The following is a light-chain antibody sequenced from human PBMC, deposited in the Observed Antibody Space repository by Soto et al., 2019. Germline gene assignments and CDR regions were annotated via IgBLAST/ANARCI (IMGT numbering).Light chain of an antibody. CDR2: AAS. CDR1: QSVSSH. CDR3: QQYDKWPIT. V-gene: IGKV3-15*01. J-gene: IGKJ5*01. Sequence: EKVMTQSPDTLSVSPGERATLSCRASQSVSSHLAWYQQKPGQAPRLLIYAASTRATGIPVRFSGSGSGTDFTLTINSLQSEDFAVYYCQQYDKWPITFGQGTQLEVK.